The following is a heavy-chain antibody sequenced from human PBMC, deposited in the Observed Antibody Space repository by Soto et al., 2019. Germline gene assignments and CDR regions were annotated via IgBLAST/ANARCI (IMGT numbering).Heavy chain of an antibody. V-gene: IGHV4-59*08. CDR1: GGSISSYY. CDR2: IYYSGST. D-gene: IGHD2-2*01. CDR3: AHRLNYQRANWFDP. Sequence: SETLSLTCTVSGGSISSYYWSWIRQPPGKGLEWIGYIYYSGSTYYNPSLKSRVTITVDTSKNQFSLKLSSVTAADTATYYCAHRLNYQRANWFDPWGQGTLVTVSS. J-gene: IGHJ5*02.